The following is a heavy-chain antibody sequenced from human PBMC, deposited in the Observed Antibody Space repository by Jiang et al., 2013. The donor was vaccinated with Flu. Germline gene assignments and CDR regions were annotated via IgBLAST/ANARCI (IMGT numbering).Heavy chain of an antibody. CDR1: GGSITSYY. CDR3: ARRSDWVDP. V-gene: IGHV4-59*01. CDR2: MYYTGSA. Sequence: LLKPSETLSLTCTVSGGSITSYYWSWFRQPPGKGLEWIGYMYYTGSANYNPSLKSRVSISIDTSRNQFSLKLSSVTAADTAVYYCARRSDWVDPWGQGTLVTVSS. J-gene: IGHJ5*02.